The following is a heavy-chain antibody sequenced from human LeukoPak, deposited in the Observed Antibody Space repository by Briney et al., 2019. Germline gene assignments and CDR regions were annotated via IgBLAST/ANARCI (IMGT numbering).Heavy chain of an antibody. D-gene: IGHD5-18*01. CDR3: ARGPYTAMVGFDY. V-gene: IGHV4-30-2*01. J-gene: IGHJ4*01. CDR1: GGSISSGGYS. Sequence: KSSETLSLTCAVSGGSISSGGYSWSWIRQPPGKGLEWIGYIYHSGSTYYNPSLKSRVTISVDRSKNQFSLKLSSVTAADTAVYYCARGPYTAMVGFDYWGQEPWSPSPQ. CDR2: IYHSGST.